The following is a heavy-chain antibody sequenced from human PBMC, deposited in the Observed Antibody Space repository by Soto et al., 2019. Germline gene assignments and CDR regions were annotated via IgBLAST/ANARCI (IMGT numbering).Heavy chain of an antibody. V-gene: IGHV1-18*01. Sequence: ASVKVSCKASGYTFTSYGISWVRQAPGQGLEWMGWISAYNGNTNYAQKLQGRVTMTTDTSTSTAYMELRSLRSDDTAVYYCARVGVCSGGICHNLLEHPYYYYMDVWGKGTTVTVSS. CDR1: GYTFTSYG. CDR3: ARVGVCSGGICHNLLEHPYYYYMDV. J-gene: IGHJ6*03. D-gene: IGHD2-15*01. CDR2: ISAYNGNT.